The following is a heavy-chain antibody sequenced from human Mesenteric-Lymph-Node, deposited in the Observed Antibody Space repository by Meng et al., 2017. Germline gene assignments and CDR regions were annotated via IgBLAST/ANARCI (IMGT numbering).Heavy chain of an antibody. D-gene: IGHD3-9*01. CDR3: ENLRHNRYFDRVSDFDY. Sequence: QLQLQDSGPGMVEPSENLSPTCTVPRGSLSSSHYYWGLIRQPPGTGREWIGSIYYCGSTYFNPSLKNRVTLLVDTSNNQFSLRLNSVTVAVTAVYACENLRHNRYFDRVSDFDYWGQGTLVTVSS. CDR2: IYYCGST. V-gene: IGHV4-39*01. J-gene: IGHJ4*02. CDR1: RGSLSSSHYY.